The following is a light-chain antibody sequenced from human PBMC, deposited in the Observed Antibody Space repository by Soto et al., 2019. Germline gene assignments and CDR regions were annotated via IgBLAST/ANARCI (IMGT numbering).Light chain of an antibody. CDR3: QHYSSRSPLYT. J-gene: IGKJ2*01. CDR1: QSVSSSY. V-gene: IGKV3-20*01. CDR2: GAS. Sequence: EIVLTQSPGTLSLSPGQRATLSCRASQSVSSSYLAWYQQKPGQAPRLLIYGASSRATGIPDRFSGSGSGIDFTLTISRLEPEDFAVYYCQHYSSRSPLYTFGQGTKLEIK.